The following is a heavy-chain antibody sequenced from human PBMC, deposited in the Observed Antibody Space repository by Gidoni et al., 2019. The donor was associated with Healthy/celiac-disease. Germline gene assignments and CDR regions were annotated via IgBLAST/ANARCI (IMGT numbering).Heavy chain of an antibody. V-gene: IGHV5-51*01. CDR2: ISPGDSDT. Sequence: EVQLEQSGAEVKKPGESLKIPCMGSGYSFTSYWSGRVRQMPGTGLEWMGIISPGDSDTRYSPSFQGQVTISADKSISTAYLQWSSLKASDTAMYYCARQEGITMVRGVPYNWFDPWGQGTLVTVSS. CDR3: ARQEGITMVRGVPYNWFDP. J-gene: IGHJ5*02. D-gene: IGHD3-10*01. CDR1: GYSFTSYW.